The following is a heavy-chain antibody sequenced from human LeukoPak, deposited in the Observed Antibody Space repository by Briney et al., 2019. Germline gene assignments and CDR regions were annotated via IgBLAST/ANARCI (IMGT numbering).Heavy chain of an antibody. V-gene: IGHV3-74*01. CDR2: INSDGSST. CDR1: GFTFDTYW. CDR3: ARGSGYYPSWFDP. Sequence: GGSLRLSCAASGFTFDTYWMHWVRQAPGKGLVWVSRINSDGSSTSYADSVKGRFTISRDNAKNTLSLQMNSLRAEDTAVYYCARGSGYYPSWFDPWGQGTLVTVSS. D-gene: IGHD3-22*01. J-gene: IGHJ5*02.